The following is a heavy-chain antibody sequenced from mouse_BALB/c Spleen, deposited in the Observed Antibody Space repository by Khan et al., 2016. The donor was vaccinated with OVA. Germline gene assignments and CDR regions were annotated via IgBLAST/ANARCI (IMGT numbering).Heavy chain of an antibody. J-gene: IGHJ3*01. V-gene: IGHV1-4*01. D-gene: IGHD2-14*01. CDR1: GYTFTSYT. CDR2: INPSNGYT. CDR3: VRDGAYHRDGVWFAY. Sequence: VQLQESGAELARPGASVKMSCKASGYTFTSYTIHWIKKRPGQGLEWIGYINPSNGYTNYNQKFKDKATLTTDKSSNTAYLQLSSLTSDDSAVLICVRDGAYHRDGVWFAYGGQATLVTVSA.